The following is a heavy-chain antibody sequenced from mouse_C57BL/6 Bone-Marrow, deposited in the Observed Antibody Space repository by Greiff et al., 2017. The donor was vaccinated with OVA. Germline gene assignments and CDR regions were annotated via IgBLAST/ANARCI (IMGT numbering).Heavy chain of an antibody. CDR1: GFTFSSYA. V-gene: IGHV5-4*01. CDR2: FSDGGSYT. D-gene: IGHD3-2*02. J-gene: IGHJ3*01. CDR3: ARETLDSSGIAWFAY. Sequence: EVKLQESGGGLVKPGGSLKLSCAATGFTFSSYAMSWVRQTPEKRLEWVATFSDGGSYTYYPDNVQGRFTISRDNAKNNLYLQMSHLKSEDTAMYYCARETLDSSGIAWFAYWGQGTLVTVSA.